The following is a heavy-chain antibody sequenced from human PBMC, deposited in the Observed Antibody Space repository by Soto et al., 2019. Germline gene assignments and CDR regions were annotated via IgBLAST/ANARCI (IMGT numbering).Heavy chain of an antibody. J-gene: IGHJ5*02. CDR1: GYTFTSYY. D-gene: IGHD1-26*01. CDR3: ARDRRVVGATGWFDP. V-gene: IGHV1-46*01. CDR2: INPSGGST. Sequence: ASVEVSCKASGYTFTSYYMHWVRQAPGQGLEWMGIINPSGGSTSYAQKFQGRVTMTRDTSTSTVYMELSSLRSEDTAVYYCARDRRVVGATGWFDPWGQGTLVTVSS.